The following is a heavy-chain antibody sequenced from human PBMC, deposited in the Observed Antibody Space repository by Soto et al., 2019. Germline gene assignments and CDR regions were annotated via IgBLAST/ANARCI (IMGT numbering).Heavy chain of an antibody. D-gene: IGHD5-12*01. Sequence: SVKVSCKASGGTFSSYAISWVRQAPGQGLEWMGGIIPIFGTANYAQKFQGRVTITADESTSTAYMELSSLRSEDTAVYYCARAEVATTPEGAFDIWGQGTMVTVSS. CDR3: ARAEVATTPEGAFDI. CDR1: GGTFSSYA. J-gene: IGHJ3*02. V-gene: IGHV1-69*13. CDR2: IIPIFGTA.